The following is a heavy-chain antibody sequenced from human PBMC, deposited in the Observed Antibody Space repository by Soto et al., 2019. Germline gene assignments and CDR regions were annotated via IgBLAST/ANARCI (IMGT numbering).Heavy chain of an antibody. J-gene: IGHJ6*03. CDR2: INPSGGST. CDR3: ARGTCSIAPRHYYYYYMDV. CDR1: GYTFTSYY. D-gene: IGHD6-6*01. Sequence: QVQLVQSGAEVKKPGASVKVSCKASGYTFTSYYMHWVRQAPGQELEWMGIINPSGGSTSYAQKFQGRVTMTRDPSTSTVYMELSSLRSEDTAVYYCARGTCSIAPRHYYYYYMDVWGKGTTVTVSS. V-gene: IGHV1-46*03.